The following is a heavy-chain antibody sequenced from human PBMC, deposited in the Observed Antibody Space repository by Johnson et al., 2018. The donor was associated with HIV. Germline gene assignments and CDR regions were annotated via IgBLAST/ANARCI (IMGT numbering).Heavy chain of an antibody. V-gene: IGHV3-30*04. D-gene: IGHD1-26*01. CDR1: GFTFSSYA. Sequence: QMLLVESGGGVVQPGRYLRLSCAASGFTFSSYAMYWVRQAPGKGLEWVAFIRYDGSNKDYADSVKGRFTISRDNSKNTLFLQMNSLRAEDTAVYYCARVPPWALGATGWLDAFDIWGQGTMVTVSS. CDR3: ARVPPWALGATGWLDAFDI. CDR2: IRYDGSNK. J-gene: IGHJ3*02.